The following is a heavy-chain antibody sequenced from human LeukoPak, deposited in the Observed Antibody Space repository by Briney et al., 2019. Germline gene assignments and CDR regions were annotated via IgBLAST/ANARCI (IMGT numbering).Heavy chain of an antibody. V-gene: IGHV3-74*01. J-gene: IGHJ4*02. CDR2: INSDGSST. D-gene: IGHD5-18*01. Sequence: QPGGSLRLSCAASGFTFSSYWMHWVRQAPGKGLVWVSRINSDGSSTSYADSVKGRFTISRDNAKNTLYLQMNRLRAEDTAVYYCAVLPSGCSYSPPDYWGQGTLVTVSS. CDR3: AVLPSGCSYSPPDY. CDR1: GFTFSSYW.